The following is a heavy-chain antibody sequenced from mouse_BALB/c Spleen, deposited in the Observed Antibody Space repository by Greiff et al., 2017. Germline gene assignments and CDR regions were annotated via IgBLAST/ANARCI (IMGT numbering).Heavy chain of an antibody. V-gene: IGHV5-17*02. Sequence: EVMLVESGGGLVQPGGSRKLSCAASGFTFSSFGMHWVRQAPEKGLEWVAYISSGSSTIYYADTVKGRFTISRDNPKNTLFLQMTSLRSEDTAMYNCAKDYDYDGGAMDYWGQGTSVTVSS. CDR1: GFTFSSFG. CDR2: ISSGSSTI. CDR3: AKDYDYDGGAMDY. J-gene: IGHJ4*01. D-gene: IGHD2-4*01.